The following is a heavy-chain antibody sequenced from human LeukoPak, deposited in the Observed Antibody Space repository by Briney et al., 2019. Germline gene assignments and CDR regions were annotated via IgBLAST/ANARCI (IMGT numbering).Heavy chain of an antibody. D-gene: IGHD5-12*01. CDR3: ARDIGSGYELFDY. J-gene: IGHJ4*02. Sequence: GASVKVSCKASGYTFTGHYMHWVRQAPGQGLEWMGWINPNSGGTNYAQKFQGRVTMTRDTSISTAYMELSRLRSDDTAVYYCARDIGSGYELFDYWGQGTLVTVSS. CDR2: INPNSGGT. CDR1: GYTFTGHY. V-gene: IGHV1-2*02.